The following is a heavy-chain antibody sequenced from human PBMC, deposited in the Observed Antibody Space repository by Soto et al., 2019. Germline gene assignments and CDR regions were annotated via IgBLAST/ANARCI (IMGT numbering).Heavy chain of an antibody. CDR1: GASVSSTYW. V-gene: IGHV4-4*02. CDR3: ARYNAASGTYYFDF. CDR2: INHRGSA. J-gene: IGHJ4*02. D-gene: IGHD6-13*01. Sequence: SETLSLTCAVSGASVSSTYWRSWVRQPPGKGPEWSGEINHRGSANYNPSLKSRVTISVDISKSQFSLRLTSVTPPHTAVYYCARYNAASGTYYFDFWGEGALVTVSS.